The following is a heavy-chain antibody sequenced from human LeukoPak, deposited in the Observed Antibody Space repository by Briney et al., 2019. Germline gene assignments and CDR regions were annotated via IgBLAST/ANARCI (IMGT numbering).Heavy chain of an antibody. J-gene: IGHJ4*02. CDR1: GFSFNTYR. D-gene: IGHD3-10*01. Sequence: GGSLRLSCAGSGFSFNTYRMNWIRQAPGKGLEWISYISSSGSTIYYADSVKGRFTISRDNAKNSLYLQMNSLRAEDTALYYCAKDPSRSGSYYNVLGVYYFDYWGQGTLVTVSS. V-gene: IGHV3-48*04. CDR2: ISSSGSTI. CDR3: AKDPSRSGSYYNVLGVYYFDY.